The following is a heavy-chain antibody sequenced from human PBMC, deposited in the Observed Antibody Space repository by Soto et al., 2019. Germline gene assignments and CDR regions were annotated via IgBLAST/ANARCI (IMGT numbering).Heavy chain of an antibody. CDR3: ARDGSVRTGYRGPNWFDP. D-gene: IGHD3-9*01. Sequence: SETLSLTCTVSGGSISSSNWWSWVRQPPGKGLEWIGEIYHSGSTNYNPSLKSRVTISVDKSKNQFSLKLSSVTAADTAVYYCARDGSVRTGYRGPNWFDPWGQGTLVTVSS. CDR1: GGSISSSNW. J-gene: IGHJ5*02. CDR2: IYHSGST. V-gene: IGHV4-4*02.